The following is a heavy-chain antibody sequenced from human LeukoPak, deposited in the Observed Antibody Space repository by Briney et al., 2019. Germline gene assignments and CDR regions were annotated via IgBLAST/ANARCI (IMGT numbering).Heavy chain of an antibody. D-gene: IGHD2-15*01. J-gene: IGHJ4*02. Sequence: PGGSLRLSCTASGFSFSSFEMNWVRQGPGKGLVWVSRANGDGSDTSYADSVKGRFTISRDNAKNTLYLQMNSLRAEDTAVYYCSRSATGGFFDSWGQGTLVTVSS. CDR3: SRSATGGFFDS. V-gene: IGHV3-74*01. CDR2: ANGDGSDT. CDR1: GFSFSSFE.